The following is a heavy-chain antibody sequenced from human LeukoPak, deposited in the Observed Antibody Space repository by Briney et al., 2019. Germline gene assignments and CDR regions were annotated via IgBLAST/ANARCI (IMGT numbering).Heavy chain of an antibody. V-gene: IGHV4-59*08. D-gene: IGHD1-26*01. J-gene: IGHJ4*02. CDR1: GGSITNYY. CDR3: ARQRYSGSYYFDS. CDR2: IYYSGST. Sequence: SETLSLTCTVSGGSITNYYWSWIRQPLGKGLEWIGYIYYSGSTNYNPPLKSRVTISVDTSENQFSLRLTSVTAADTAVYYCARQRYSGSYYFDSWGQGSLATVSS.